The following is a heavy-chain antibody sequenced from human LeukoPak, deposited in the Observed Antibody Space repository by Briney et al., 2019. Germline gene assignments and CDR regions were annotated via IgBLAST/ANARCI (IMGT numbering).Heavy chain of an antibody. CDR2: IYYNGST. V-gene: IGHV4-39*01. CDR1: GGSISSSSYY. CDR3: ARLERSGDSFDY. Sequence: SETLSLTCTVSGGSISSSSYYWGWIRQPPGKGLEWIGSIYYNGSTYYNPSLKSRVTISVDTSKNQFSLKLSSVTAADTAVYYCARLERSGDSFDYWGQGTLVTVSS. D-gene: IGHD7-27*01. J-gene: IGHJ4*02.